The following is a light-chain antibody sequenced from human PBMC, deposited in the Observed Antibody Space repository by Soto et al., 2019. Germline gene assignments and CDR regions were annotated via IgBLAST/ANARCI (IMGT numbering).Light chain of an antibody. Sequence: EIVLTQSPGTLSLSPGERATLSCRASQSVGSSHLAWYQQKPGQAPSLLMYGASSRATGIPDRFSGSGSGTDLTLTIRRLEPDDFAVYYCQQYGSAPWTFGQGTRWIS. CDR2: GAS. CDR3: QQYGSAPWT. J-gene: IGKJ1*01. CDR1: QSVGSSH. V-gene: IGKV3-20*01.